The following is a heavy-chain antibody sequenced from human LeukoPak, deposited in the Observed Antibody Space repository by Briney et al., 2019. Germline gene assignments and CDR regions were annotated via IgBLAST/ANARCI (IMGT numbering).Heavy chain of an antibody. CDR3: AKESSWYGDYYYYGMDV. V-gene: IGHV3-23*01. Sequence: GGSLRLSCAASGFTFSSYAMSWVRQAPGKGLEWVSAISGSGGSTCYADSVKGRFTISRDNSKNTLYLQMNSLRAEDTAVYYCAKESSWYGDYYYYGMDVWGQGTTVTVSS. D-gene: IGHD6-13*01. CDR2: ISGSGGST. CDR1: GFTFSSYA. J-gene: IGHJ6*02.